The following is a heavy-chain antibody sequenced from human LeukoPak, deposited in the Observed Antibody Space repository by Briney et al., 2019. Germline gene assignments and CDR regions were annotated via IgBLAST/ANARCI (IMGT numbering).Heavy chain of an antibody. CDR2: IWYDGSNK. J-gene: IGHJ4*02. CDR3: ARAEGVGAGSGKPVDY. D-gene: IGHD3-10*01. Sequence: GGSLRLSCAASGFTFSSYGTHWVRQAPGKGLEWVAVIWYDGSNKYYADSVKGRFTISRDNSKNTLYLQMNSLRAEDTAVYYCARAEGVGAGSGKPVDYWGQGTLVTVSS. V-gene: IGHV3-33*01. CDR1: GFTFSSYG.